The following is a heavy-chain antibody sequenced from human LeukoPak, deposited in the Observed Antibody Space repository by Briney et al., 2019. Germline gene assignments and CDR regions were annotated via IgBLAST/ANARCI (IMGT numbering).Heavy chain of an antibody. D-gene: IGHD6-19*01. CDR3: ARYHSGWSPDC. CDR2: ISSSGSTI. V-gene: IGHV3-48*03. J-gene: IGHJ4*02. Sequence: PGGSLRLSCAASGFTFSHYEMNWVRQAPGKGLEWVSYISSSGSTIYYADSVKGRFTISRDNAKNSLYLQMNSLRTEDTAVYYCARYHSGWSPDCWGQGTLVTVSS. CDR1: GFTFSHYE.